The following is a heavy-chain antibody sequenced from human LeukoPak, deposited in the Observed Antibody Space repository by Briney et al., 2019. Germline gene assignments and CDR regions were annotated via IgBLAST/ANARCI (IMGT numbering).Heavy chain of an antibody. Sequence: GASVKVSCKASGGTFSSYAISWVRQAPGQGLEWMGRIIPIFGTANYAQKFQGRVTITTDESTSTAYMELSSLGSEDTAVYYCARANGVYNYGFDYWGQGTLVTVSS. J-gene: IGHJ4*02. CDR3: ARANGVYNYGFDY. V-gene: IGHV1-69*05. CDR1: GGTFSSYA. CDR2: IIPIFGTA. D-gene: IGHD5-18*01.